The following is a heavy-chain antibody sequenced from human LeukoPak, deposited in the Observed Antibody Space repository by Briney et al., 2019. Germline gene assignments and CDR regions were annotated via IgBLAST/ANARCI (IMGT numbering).Heavy chain of an antibody. CDR3: ARDGLRWLQSTGEFDY. J-gene: IGHJ4*02. CDR2: ISAYNGNT. Sequence: GASVKVSCKASGYTFTSYGISWVRQAPGQGLEWMGWISAYNGNTNYAQKLQGRVTMTTDTSTSTAYMELRSLRSDDTAVYYCARDGLRWLQSTGEFDYWGQGTLVTVSS. D-gene: IGHD5-24*01. V-gene: IGHV1-18*01. CDR1: GYTFTSYG.